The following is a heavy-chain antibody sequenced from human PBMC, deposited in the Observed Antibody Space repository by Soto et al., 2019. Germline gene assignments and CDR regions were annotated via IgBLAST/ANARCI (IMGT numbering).Heavy chain of an antibody. Sequence: GGSLRLSCAASGFTFSSYAMHWVRQAPGKGLEWVAVISYDGSNKYYADSVKGRFTISRDNSKNTLYLQMNSLRAEDTAVYYCARGRDYGDYYYYGMDVWGQGTTVTVSS. CDR3: ARGRDYGDYYYYGMDV. J-gene: IGHJ6*02. CDR2: ISYDGSNK. V-gene: IGHV3-30-3*01. D-gene: IGHD4-17*01. CDR1: GFTFSSYA.